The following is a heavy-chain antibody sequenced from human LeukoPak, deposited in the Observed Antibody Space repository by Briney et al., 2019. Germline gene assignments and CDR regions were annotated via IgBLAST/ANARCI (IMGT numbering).Heavy chain of an antibody. J-gene: IGHJ4*02. Sequence: SVKVPCKASGGTFSSYAISWVRQAPGQGLEWMGRIIPIFGIANYAQKFQGRVTITADKSTSTAYMELSSLRSEDTAVYYCARLWFGESTFDYWGQGTLVTVSS. CDR2: IIPIFGIA. D-gene: IGHD3-10*01. CDR3: ARLWFGESTFDY. V-gene: IGHV1-69*04. CDR1: GGTFSSYA.